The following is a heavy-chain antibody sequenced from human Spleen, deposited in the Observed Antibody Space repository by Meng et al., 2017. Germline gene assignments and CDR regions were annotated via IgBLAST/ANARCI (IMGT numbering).Heavy chain of an antibody. CDR1: GGSISSYY. V-gene: IGHV4-59*01. CDR3: AAGYSSTWFDY. D-gene: IGHD6-13*01. CDR2: IYYSGST. J-gene: IGHJ4*02. Sequence: GSLRLSCTVSGGSISSYYWSWIRQPPGKGLEWIGYIYYSGSTNYNPSLKSRVTISVDTSKNQFSLKLRSVTAADTAVYYCAAGYSSTWFDYWGQGTVVTVSS.